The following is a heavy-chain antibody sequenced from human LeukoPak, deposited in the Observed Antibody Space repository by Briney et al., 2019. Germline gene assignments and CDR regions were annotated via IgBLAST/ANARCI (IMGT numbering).Heavy chain of an antibody. D-gene: IGHD5-24*01. CDR2: ISSSGRTI. J-gene: IGHJ4*02. CDR1: GFTFSNYE. V-gene: IGHV3-48*03. CDR3: SSSMAIGY. Sequence: GGSLRLSCAASGFTFSNYEMNWVRQAPGKGLEWVSYISSSGRTIYYADSVKGRFTISRDNAKNSLYLQMSSLRTEDTAVYYCSSSMAIGYWGQGTLVTVSS.